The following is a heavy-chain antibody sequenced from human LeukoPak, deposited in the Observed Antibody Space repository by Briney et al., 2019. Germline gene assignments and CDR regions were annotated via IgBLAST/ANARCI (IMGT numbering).Heavy chain of an antibody. Sequence: GASVKVSCKASGYTFTACYMHWVRQAPGQGLEWMGWINPNSGGTNYAQNFQDRVTMTRDTSISTAYMELSRLRSDDTAVYFCARVKYNNNWSWFDPWGQGTQVTVSS. CDR2: INPNSGGT. D-gene: IGHD1-1*01. J-gene: IGHJ5*02. CDR3: ARVKYNNNWSWFDP. V-gene: IGHV1-2*02. CDR1: GYTFTACY.